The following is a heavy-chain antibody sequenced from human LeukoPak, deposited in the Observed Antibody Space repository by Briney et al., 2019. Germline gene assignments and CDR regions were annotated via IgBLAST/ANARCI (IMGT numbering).Heavy chain of an antibody. V-gene: IGHV4-59*01. CDR2: IYYSGST. Sequence: SETLSLTCTVSGGSISSYYWSWIRQPPGKGLEWIGYIYYSGSTNHNPSLKSRVTISVDTSKNQFSLKLSSVTAADTAVYYCARDGNYYDHNAFDIWGQGTMVTVSS. CDR3: ARDGNYYDHNAFDI. D-gene: IGHD3-22*01. J-gene: IGHJ3*02. CDR1: GGSISSYY.